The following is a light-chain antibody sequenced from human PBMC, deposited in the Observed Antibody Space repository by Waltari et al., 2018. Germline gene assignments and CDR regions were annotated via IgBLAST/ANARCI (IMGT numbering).Light chain of an antibody. CDR3: QQYDNLPLT. Sequence: IRMTQSPSSLSASVGDTVTITCQESQDITIFLNWYQQKPGKAPNLLIYDASKLERGVPSRISGSGSGTVFTFTIGDLQPEDVATYFCQQYDNLPLTFGGGTKVEIK. CDR2: DAS. V-gene: IGKV1-33*01. J-gene: IGKJ4*01. CDR1: QDITIF.